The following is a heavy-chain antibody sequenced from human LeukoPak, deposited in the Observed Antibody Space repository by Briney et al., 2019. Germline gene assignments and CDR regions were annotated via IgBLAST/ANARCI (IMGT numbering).Heavy chain of an antibody. V-gene: IGHV3-23*01. Sequence: GGSLRPSCAASGFTFSSYAMSWVRQAPGKGLEWVSAISGSGGSTYYADSVKGRLTISRDNSKNTLYPQTNSLKTEDTAVYYCARGPTVTFNYHYGMDVWGQGTTVTVSS. D-gene: IGHD4-17*01. J-gene: IGHJ6*02. CDR1: GFTFSSYA. CDR3: ARGPTVTFNYHYGMDV. CDR2: ISGSGGST.